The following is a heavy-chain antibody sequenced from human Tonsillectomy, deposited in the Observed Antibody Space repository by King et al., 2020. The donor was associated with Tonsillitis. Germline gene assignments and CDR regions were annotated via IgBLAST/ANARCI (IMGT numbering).Heavy chain of an antibody. CDR1: GFTFSSYA. V-gene: IGHV3-30-3*01. D-gene: IGHD4-17*01. CDR3: ARCDGALDYYYYGLDV. J-gene: IGHJ6*02. CDR2: ISFDGSNK. Sequence: VQLVESGGGVVQPGRSLRLSCAASGFTFSSYAMHWVRQAPGKGLEWVADISFDGSNKYYADSVKGRFTISRDNSKNTLFVQMNSLRAEDTAVYYCARCDGALDYYYYGLDVWGQGTTVTVSS.